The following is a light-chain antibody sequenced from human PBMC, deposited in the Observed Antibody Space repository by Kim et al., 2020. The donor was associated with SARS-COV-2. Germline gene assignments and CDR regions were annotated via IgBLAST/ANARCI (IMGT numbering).Light chain of an antibody. V-gene: IGLV2-14*03. CDR2: DVT. CDR1: SSDGGGYNY. J-gene: IGLJ1*01. CDR3: SSYRSSGYV. Sequence: QSALTQPASVSGSPGQSITISCTGTSSDGGGYNYVSWYQQYPGKAPKLMLYDVTKRPSGVSNRFSGSKSGNTASLTISGLQAEDEADYYCSSYRSSGYVFGTGTKVTVL.